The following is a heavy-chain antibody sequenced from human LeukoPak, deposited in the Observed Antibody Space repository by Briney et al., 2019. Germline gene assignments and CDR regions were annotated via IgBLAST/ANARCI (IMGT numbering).Heavy chain of an antibody. CDR1: GFTFSSYS. Sequence: GGSLRLSCAASGFTFSSYSMNWVRQAPGKGLEWVSYISGRSSNIYYADSVKGRFTISRDNAKNSLYLQMNSLRDEDTAVYYCARIPGGYYYAMDVWGRGTTVTVSS. CDR2: ISGRSSNI. CDR3: ARIPGGYYYAMDV. D-gene: IGHD3-16*01. V-gene: IGHV3-48*02. J-gene: IGHJ6*02.